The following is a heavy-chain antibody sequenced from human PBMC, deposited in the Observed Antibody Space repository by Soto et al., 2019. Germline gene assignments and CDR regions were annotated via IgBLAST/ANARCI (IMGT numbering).Heavy chain of an antibody. CDR3: ARTLPIPQWLDPSYFDY. CDR2: IYYSGST. J-gene: IGHJ4*02. Sequence: QLQLQESGPGLVKPSETLSLTCTVSGGSISSSSYYWGWIRQPPGKGLEWMGSIYYSGSTYYNPSLKSRVTISVDTSKNQFSLKLSSVTAADTAVYYCARTLPIPQWLDPSYFDYWGQGTLVTVSS. CDR1: GGSISSSSYY. D-gene: IGHD6-19*01. V-gene: IGHV4-39*01.